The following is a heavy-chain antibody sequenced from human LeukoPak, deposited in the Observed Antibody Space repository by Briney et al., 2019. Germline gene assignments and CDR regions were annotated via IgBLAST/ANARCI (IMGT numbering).Heavy chain of an antibody. Sequence: GGSLRLSCAASGFTFSSYAMSWVRQAPGKGPEWVSAISHSGGTTYYADSVKGRFTITRDNSKNTLYLQMNSLRAEDTAVYYCAELGITMIGGVWGKGTTVTISS. CDR3: AELGITMIGGV. CDR2: ISHSGGTT. D-gene: IGHD3-10*02. V-gene: IGHV3-23*01. J-gene: IGHJ6*04. CDR1: GFTFSSYA.